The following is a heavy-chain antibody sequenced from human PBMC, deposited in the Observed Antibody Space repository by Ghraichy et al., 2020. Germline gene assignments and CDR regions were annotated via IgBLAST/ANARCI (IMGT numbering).Heavy chain of an antibody. CDR1: GGTFSSYA. D-gene: IGHD3-10*01. CDR2: IIPIFGTA. Sequence: SVKVSCKASGGTFSSYAISWVRQAPGQGLEWMGGIIPIFGTANYAQKFQGRVTITADESTSTAYMELSSLRSEDTAVYYCARDLVRGVIAFFDIWGQGTMVTVSS. J-gene: IGHJ3*02. V-gene: IGHV1-69*13. CDR3: ARDLVRGVIAFFDI.